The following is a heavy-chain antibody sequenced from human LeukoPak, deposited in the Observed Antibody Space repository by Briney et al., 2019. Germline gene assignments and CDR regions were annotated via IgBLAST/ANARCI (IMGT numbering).Heavy chain of an antibody. CDR2: MNPNSGNT. CDR1: GYTFTSYD. J-gene: IGHJ6*03. CDR3: ARGRYSGSYDDSDYYYYMDV. D-gene: IGHD1-26*01. Sequence: ASVKGSCKASGYTFTSYDINWVRQATGQGLEWMGWMNPNSGNTGYAQKFQGRVTMTRNTSISTAYMELSSLRSEDTAVYYCARGRYSGSYDDSDYYYYMDVWGKGTTVTISS. V-gene: IGHV1-8*01.